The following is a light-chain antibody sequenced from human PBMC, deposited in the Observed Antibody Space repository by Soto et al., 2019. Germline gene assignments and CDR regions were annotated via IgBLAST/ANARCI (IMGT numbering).Light chain of an antibody. CDR2: DAS. Sequence: EIVLTQSPATLSLSPGERATLSCRASQSVSSYLAWYQQKAGQAPRLLIYDASTRATGIPARFSGSGSGTDFTLTISSLEPEDFAVYYCQQRSNWPITFGQGTRLDIK. CDR3: QQRSNWPIT. V-gene: IGKV3-11*01. CDR1: QSVSSY. J-gene: IGKJ5*01.